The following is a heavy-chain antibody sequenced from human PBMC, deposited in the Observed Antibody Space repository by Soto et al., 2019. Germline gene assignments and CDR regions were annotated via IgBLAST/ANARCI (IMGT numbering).Heavy chain of an antibody. CDR1: AASFSKYY. CDR3: ASVTFGGIVLAH. D-gene: IGHD3-16*01. V-gene: IGHV4-59*01. CDR2: IYFNGNT. J-gene: IGHJ4*02. Sequence: LSLTCTVSAASFSKYYWTWIRQPPGKGLEWIGYIYFNGNTKYNPSLEGRLTISIDTSKKEFSLKLSSVTAADAAVYYCASVTFGGIVLAHWGQGTLVTVSS.